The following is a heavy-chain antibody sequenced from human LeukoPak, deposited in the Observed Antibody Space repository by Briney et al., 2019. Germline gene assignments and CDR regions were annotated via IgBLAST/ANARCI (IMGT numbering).Heavy chain of an antibody. CDR3: ARDRPASGQLGRGVDY. V-gene: IGHV4-30-2*01. J-gene: IGHJ4*02. CDR2: IYHSGST. CDR1: GGSISSGGYS. Sequence: PSETLSLTCAVSGGSISSGGYSWSRIRQPPGKGLEWIGYIYHSGSTYYNPSLKSRVTISVDRSKNQFSLKLSSVTAADTAVYYCARDRPASGQLGRGVDYWGQGTLVTVSS. D-gene: IGHD6-6*01.